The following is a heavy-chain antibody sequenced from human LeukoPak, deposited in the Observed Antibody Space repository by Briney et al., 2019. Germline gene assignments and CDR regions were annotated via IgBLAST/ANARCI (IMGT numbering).Heavy chain of an antibody. Sequence: SVKVSCKTSGGSINNYGINWVRQAPGQGLEWMGMIIPLLTRPKYAKKFQGRVTITADESADTAYMQVSRLTSEDTAVFFCAIVPKTGMPAITWGPGTLVSVSS. D-gene: IGHD6-6*01. CDR2: IIPLLTRP. V-gene: IGHV1-69*13. CDR1: GGSINNYG. CDR3: AIVPKTGMPAIT. J-gene: IGHJ5*02.